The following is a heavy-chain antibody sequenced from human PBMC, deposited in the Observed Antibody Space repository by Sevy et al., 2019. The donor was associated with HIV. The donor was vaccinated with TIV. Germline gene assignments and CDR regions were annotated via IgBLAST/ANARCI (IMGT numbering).Heavy chain of an antibody. V-gene: IGHV3-7*01. CDR2: IKQDGSEK. CDR1: GFTFSSYW. D-gene: IGHD6-19*01. J-gene: IGHJ6*03. CDR3: ARSPLSSDLYYYYYYMDV. Sequence: GGSLRLSCAASGFTFSSYWMSWVRQAPGKGLEWVANIKQDGSEKYYVDSVKGRFTISRDNAKNSLYLQMNSLRAEDTAVYYCARSPLSSDLYYYYYYMDVWGKGTTVTVS.